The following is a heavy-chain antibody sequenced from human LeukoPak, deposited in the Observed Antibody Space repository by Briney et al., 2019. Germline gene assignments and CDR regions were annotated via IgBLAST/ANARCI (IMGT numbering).Heavy chain of an antibody. Sequence: GGSLRLSCAASGFTFSSYAMSWVRQAPGKGLEWVSAISGSGGSTYYADSVKGRFAISRDNSKNTLYLQMNSLRAEDTAVYYCAKGVRCNCSGGSCYFDYWSQGPLVTVSS. V-gene: IGHV3-23*01. CDR1: GFTFSSYA. D-gene: IGHD2-15*01. CDR2: ISGSGGST. J-gene: IGHJ4*02. CDR3: AKGVRCNCSGGSCYFDY.